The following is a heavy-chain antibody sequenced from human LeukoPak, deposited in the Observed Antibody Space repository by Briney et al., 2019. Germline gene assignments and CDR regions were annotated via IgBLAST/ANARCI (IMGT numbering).Heavy chain of an antibody. J-gene: IGHJ4*02. CDR2: ISAYNGNT. Sequence: ASVKVSCKASGYTFTSYGISWVGQAPGQGLEWMGWISAYNGNTNYAQKLQGRVTMTTDTSTSTAYMELRSLRSDDTAVYYCARYRLSDWNWVSPREYYFDYWGQGTLVTVSS. V-gene: IGHV1-18*01. D-gene: IGHD1-7*01. CDR1: GYTFTSYG. CDR3: ARYRLSDWNWVSPREYYFDY.